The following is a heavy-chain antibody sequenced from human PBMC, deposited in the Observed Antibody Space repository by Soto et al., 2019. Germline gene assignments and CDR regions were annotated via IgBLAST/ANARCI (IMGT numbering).Heavy chain of an antibody. CDR3: ARPIAARLGQSWFDP. V-gene: IGHV4-39*01. CDR2: IYYSGST. Sequence: QLQLQESGPGLVKPSETLSLTCTVSGGSISSCSYYWGWIRQPPGKGLEWIGSIYYSGSTYYNPSLKSRVTISVDTSKNQFSLKLSSVTAADTAVYYCARPIAARLGQSWFDPWGQGTLVTVSS. D-gene: IGHD6-6*01. CDR1: GGSISSCSYY. J-gene: IGHJ5*02.